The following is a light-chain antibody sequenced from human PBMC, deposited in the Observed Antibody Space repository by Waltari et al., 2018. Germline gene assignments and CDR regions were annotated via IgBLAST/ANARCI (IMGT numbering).Light chain of an antibody. CDR1: QSLTKKY. V-gene: IGKV3-20*01. CDR2: GAS. J-gene: IGKJ2*01. Sequence: IVLTQSPGTLSLAPGERAALSCRASQSLTKKYLAWYQQKPGQAPRLLLYGASSRAAGIPDRVSGSGSGTDFTLTISRLEPEDFGVYYCQQYGSSIMYTFGQGTKLEIK. CDR3: QQYGSSIMYT.